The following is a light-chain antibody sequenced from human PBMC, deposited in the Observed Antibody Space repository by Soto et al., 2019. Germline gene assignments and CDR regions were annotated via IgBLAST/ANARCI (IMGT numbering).Light chain of an antibody. CDR2: KDS. V-gene: IGLV3-25*03. Sequence: SYELTQPPSVSVSPGQTARITCSGAALPKQYAYWYQQKPGQAPVLVIYKDSERPSGIPERFSGSSSGTTVTLTISGVQAEDEADYYCQSADSSGTVVFGGGTKVTVL. CDR3: QSADSSGTVV. CDR1: ALPKQY. J-gene: IGLJ2*01.